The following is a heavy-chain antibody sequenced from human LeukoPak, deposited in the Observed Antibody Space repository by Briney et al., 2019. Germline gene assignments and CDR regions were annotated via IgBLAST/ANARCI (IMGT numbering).Heavy chain of an antibody. CDR3: AKSGYSYGYSFDY. V-gene: IGHV3-23*01. CDR1: GFTFRSYA. Sequence: KTGGSLRLSCAASGFTFRSYAMSWVRQAPGKGLEWVSVISGSGDSTYYADSVKGRFTISRDNSKNTLYLQMNSLRAEDTAVYYCAKSGYSYGYSFDYWGQGTLVTVSS. CDR2: ISGSGDST. D-gene: IGHD5-18*01. J-gene: IGHJ4*02.